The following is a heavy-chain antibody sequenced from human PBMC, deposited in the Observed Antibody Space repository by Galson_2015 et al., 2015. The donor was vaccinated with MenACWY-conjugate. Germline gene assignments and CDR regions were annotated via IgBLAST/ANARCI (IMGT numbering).Heavy chain of an antibody. V-gene: IGHV3-74*01. J-gene: IGHJ4*02. Sequence: SMRLCCAASGFIFNTYWMHWVGQAPGKGLVWVSRINPGGSSTTYADSVKDRFTISRDNAKNTLYLQMNSLRPEDTAVFYCAKTRGASFYFDSWGQGTLVTVSS. CDR1: GFIFNTYW. CDR2: INPGGSST. D-gene: IGHD1-26*01. CDR3: AKTRGASFYFDS.